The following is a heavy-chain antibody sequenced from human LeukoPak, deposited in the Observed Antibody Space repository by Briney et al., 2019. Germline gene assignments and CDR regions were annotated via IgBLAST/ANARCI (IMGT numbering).Heavy chain of an antibody. Sequence: GGSLRLSCAASGFTFSSYAMSWVRQAPGKGLEWVSAISGSGGSTYYADSVKGRFTISRDNSKNTLYLQMNSLRAEGTAVYYCAKDLGLVDIVANSYFDYWGQGTLVTVSS. CDR3: AKDLGLVDIVANSYFDY. CDR2: ISGSGGST. CDR1: GFTFSSYA. J-gene: IGHJ4*02. D-gene: IGHD5-12*01. V-gene: IGHV3-23*01.